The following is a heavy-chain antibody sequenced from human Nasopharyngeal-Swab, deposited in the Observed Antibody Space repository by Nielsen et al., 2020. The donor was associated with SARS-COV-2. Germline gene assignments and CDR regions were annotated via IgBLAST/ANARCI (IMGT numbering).Heavy chain of an antibody. CDR1: GFTLSHYG. CDR3: AREEVYYDSSGYYRSDAFDI. V-gene: IGHV3-30*03. J-gene: IGHJ3*02. CDR2: ISYDGNTK. D-gene: IGHD3-22*01. Sequence: GESLKISCAASGFTLSHYGMHWVRQAPGKGLEWAAAISYDGNTKYYADSAKGRFTISRDSAKNALYLEMNSLRPEDTAVYYCAREEVYYDSSGYYRSDAFDIWGQGTMVTVSS.